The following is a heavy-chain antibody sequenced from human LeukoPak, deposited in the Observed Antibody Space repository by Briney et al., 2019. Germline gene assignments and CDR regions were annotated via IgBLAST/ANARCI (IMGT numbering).Heavy chain of an antibody. J-gene: IGHJ6*03. V-gene: IGHV1-18*01. Sequence: ASVKVSCKASGYTFTSYGISWVRQAPGQGLEWMGWISAYNGNTNYAQKLQGRVTMTTDTSTSTAYMELRSLRSDDTAVYYCAGEDRSGYSSGWYYYYYMDVWGKGTTVTVSS. CDR1: GYTFTSYG. D-gene: IGHD6-19*01. CDR2: ISAYNGNT. CDR3: AGEDRSGYSSGWYYYYYMDV.